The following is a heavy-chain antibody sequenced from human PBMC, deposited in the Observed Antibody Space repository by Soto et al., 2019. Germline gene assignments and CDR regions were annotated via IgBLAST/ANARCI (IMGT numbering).Heavy chain of an antibody. CDR2: IYYSGST. D-gene: IGHD1-26*01. CDR3: ARHSGSYYFDY. CDR1: GGSISSYY. Sequence: SETLSLTCTVSGGSISSYYWSWIRQPPGKGLGWIGYIYYSGSTNYNPSLKSRVTISVDTSKNQFSLKLSSLTAADTAVYYCARHSGSYYFDYWGQGTLVTVSS. V-gene: IGHV4-59*08. J-gene: IGHJ4*02.